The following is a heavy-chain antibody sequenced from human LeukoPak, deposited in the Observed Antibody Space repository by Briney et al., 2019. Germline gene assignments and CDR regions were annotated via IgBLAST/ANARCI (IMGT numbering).Heavy chain of an antibody. Sequence: LXLSCAXXXXXXSXXAMXXXRXASXXXXEXXXRIRSKANSYASAYAASVKGRFTISRDDSKNTAYLQMNSLKTEDTAVYYCTRSGSSYYFDYWGQGTLVTVSS. CDR2: IRSKANSYAS. V-gene: IGHV3-73*01. CDR3: TRSGSSYYFDY. CDR1: XXXXSXXA. J-gene: IGHJ4*02. D-gene: IGHD1-26*01.